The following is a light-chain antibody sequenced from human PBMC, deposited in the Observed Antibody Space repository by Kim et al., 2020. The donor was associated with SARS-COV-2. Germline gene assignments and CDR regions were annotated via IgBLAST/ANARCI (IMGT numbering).Light chain of an antibody. V-gene: IGKV4-1*01. J-gene: IGKJ1*01. CDR3: QQYYSNPQT. CDR1: QSVLYSSNNRNY. CDR2: WAS. Sequence: DIVMTQSPDSLAVSLGEGATISCKSSQSVLYSSNNRNYLAWYQHKPGQPPKLLIYWASTRESGVPDRFSGSGSGTDFTLTISSLQAEDVAVYYCQQYYSNPQTFGQGTKVEIK.